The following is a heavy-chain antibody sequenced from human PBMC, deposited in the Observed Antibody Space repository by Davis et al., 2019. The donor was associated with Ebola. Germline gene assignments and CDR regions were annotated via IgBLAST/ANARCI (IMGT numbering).Heavy chain of an antibody. J-gene: IGHJ3*02. V-gene: IGHV5-51*01. D-gene: IGHD2-8*02. Sequence: GESLKISCQDSGNSFSSHWIGWVRQMPGKGLEWMGLIYTGDSDTRYSPPFRGQVTISADKSTKTAFLQWSSLKASDTAMYYCASLRRTITGMDDAFDIWGQGTMVTVSS. CDR2: IYTGDSDT. CDR1: GNSFSSHW. CDR3: ASLRRTITGMDDAFDI.